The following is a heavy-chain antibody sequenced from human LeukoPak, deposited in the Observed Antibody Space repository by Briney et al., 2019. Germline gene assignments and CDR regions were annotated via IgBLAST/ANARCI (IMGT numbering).Heavy chain of an antibody. V-gene: IGHV3-7*01. CDR1: GFTFSMYW. CDR2: INEGGSRE. J-gene: IGHJ4*02. D-gene: IGHD2-8*02. Sequence: PGGSLRLSSEVSGFTFSMYWMTWVRQAPGKGLEWVANINEGGSREWYVDSLKGRFTISRDNAKNSLYLQMNGLRVEDTAVYYCAREVFPGGLLNTAFDHGGQGALVTVSS. CDR3: AREVFPGGLLNTAFDH.